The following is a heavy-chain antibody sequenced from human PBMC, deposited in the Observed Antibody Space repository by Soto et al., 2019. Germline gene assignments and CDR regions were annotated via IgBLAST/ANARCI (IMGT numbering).Heavy chain of an antibody. Sequence: ASVKVSCKASGYTFISYDINWVRQATGQGLEWMGWMNPNSGNTGYAQKFQGRVTMTRNTSISTAYMELSSLRSEDTAVYYCARESNWNGGVGVDYWGQGTLVTVSS. CDR3: ARESNWNGGVGVDY. D-gene: IGHD1-20*01. CDR1: GYTFISYD. V-gene: IGHV1-8*01. J-gene: IGHJ4*02. CDR2: MNPNSGNT.